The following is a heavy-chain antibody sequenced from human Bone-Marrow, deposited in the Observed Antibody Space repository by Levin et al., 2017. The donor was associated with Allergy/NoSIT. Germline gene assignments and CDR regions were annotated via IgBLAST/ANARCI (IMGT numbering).Heavy chain of an antibody. V-gene: IGHV3-7*01. D-gene: IGHD5-12*01. Sequence: GGSLRLSCAASGFTFNDYWMNWVRQAPGKGLEWVASIKHDGSEQWYLDSVKGRFTFSRDNARSSVYLQMDSLRAEGTAVYHCAKSQRGGGDRSGDAFFDHWGQGTLVTVSS. CDR1: GFTFNDYW. CDR3: AKSQRGGGDRSGDAFFDH. J-gene: IGHJ4*02. CDR2: IKHDGSEQ.